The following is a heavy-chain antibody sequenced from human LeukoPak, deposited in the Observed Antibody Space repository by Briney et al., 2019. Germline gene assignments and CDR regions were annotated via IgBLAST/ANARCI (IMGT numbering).Heavy chain of an antibody. Sequence: GGSLRLSCAASVFTFSTSWMNWVRHAPGKGLEWVSYIISSSCSIYYADSVKGRFTISRDKAKNSLYLEMNSLSADDPAVYYCARDYCSGGACHQILTWGQGTLVTVSS. CDR3: ARDYCSGGACHQILT. J-gene: IGHJ5*02. CDR1: VFTFSTSW. D-gene: IGHD2-15*01. CDR2: IISSSCSI. V-gene: IGHV3-48*01.